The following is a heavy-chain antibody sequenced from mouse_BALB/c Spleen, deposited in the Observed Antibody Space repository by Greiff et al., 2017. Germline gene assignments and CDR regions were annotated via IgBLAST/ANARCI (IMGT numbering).Heavy chain of an antibody. D-gene: IGHD1-1*01. CDR2: ISYSGST. CDR3: ARGITTVVENAMDY. J-gene: IGHJ4*01. V-gene: IGHV3-2*02. CDR1: GYSITSDYA. Sequence: EVMLVESGPGLVKPSQSLSLTCTVTGYSITSDYAWNWIRQFPGNKLEWMGYISYSGSTSYNPSLKSRISITRDTSKNQFFLQLNSVTTEDTATYYCARGITTVVENAMDYWGQGTSVTVSS.